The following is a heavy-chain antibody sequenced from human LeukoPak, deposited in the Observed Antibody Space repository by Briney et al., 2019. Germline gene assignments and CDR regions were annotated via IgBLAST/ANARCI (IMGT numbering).Heavy chain of an antibody. V-gene: IGHV4-59*01. Sequence: KPSETLSLTCTVSGGSIRTYYWSWIRQPPGKGLEWIGFIYYNGDTDYNPSLKSRVTISVDTSMNQFSLKLRSVTAADTAVYYCGGGLYYYYGMDVWGQGTTVTVSS. J-gene: IGHJ6*02. CDR1: GGSIRTYY. D-gene: IGHD2-15*01. CDR3: GGGLYYYYGMDV. CDR2: IYYNGDT.